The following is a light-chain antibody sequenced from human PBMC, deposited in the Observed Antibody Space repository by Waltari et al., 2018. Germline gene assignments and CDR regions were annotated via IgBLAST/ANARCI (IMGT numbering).Light chain of an antibody. Sequence: EIVLTQSPGTLSLSPGERATLSCRASQNINTNFLTWYQQKPGQAPRLLIYGASSRATDIPDRFSGSGSGTDFTLTISGLEPEDIAVYYCQQYSRPSYTFGQGTKLEIK. CDR2: GAS. J-gene: IGKJ2*01. V-gene: IGKV3-20*01. CDR1: QNINTNF. CDR3: QQYSRPSYT.